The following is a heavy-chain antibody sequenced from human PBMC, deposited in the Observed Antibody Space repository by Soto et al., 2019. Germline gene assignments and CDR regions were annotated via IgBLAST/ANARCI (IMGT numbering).Heavy chain of an antibody. D-gene: IGHD2-15*01. J-gene: IGHJ6*02. V-gene: IGHV4-39*01. CDR2: IYYSGST. Sequence: SETLSLTCTVSGGSISSSSYYWGWISQPPGKGLEWIGSIYYSGSTYYNPSLKSRVTISVDTSKNQFSLKLSSVTAADTAVYYCARVVRVAYYYYYGMDVWGQGTTVTVSS. CDR1: GGSISSSSYY. CDR3: ARVVRVAYYYYYGMDV.